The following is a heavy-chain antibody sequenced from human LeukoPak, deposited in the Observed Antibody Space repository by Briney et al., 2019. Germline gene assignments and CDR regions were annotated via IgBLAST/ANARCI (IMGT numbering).Heavy chain of an antibody. CDR2: FDPEDGET. D-gene: IGHD4-23*01. CDR1: GYTFTSYY. CDR3: ATSYGGLPDY. Sequence: ASVKVSCKASGYTFTSYYMHWVRQAPGKGLEWMGGFDPEDGETIYAQKFQGRVTMTGDTSTDTAYMELSSLRSEDTAVYYCATSYGGLPDYWGQGTLVTVSS. J-gene: IGHJ4*02. V-gene: IGHV1-24*01.